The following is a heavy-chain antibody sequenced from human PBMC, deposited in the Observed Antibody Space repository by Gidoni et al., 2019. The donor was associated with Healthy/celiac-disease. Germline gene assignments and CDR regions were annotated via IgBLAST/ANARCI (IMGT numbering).Heavy chain of an antibody. Sequence: QVQLVESGGGVVQPGRSLRLPCAASGFPCSSYAMHWVRQAPGKGLEWVAFISYDGSNKYYADSVKGRFTISRDNSKNTLYLQMNSLRAEDTAVYYCARVKPPGIAAASDYWGQGTLVTVSS. J-gene: IGHJ4*02. CDR2: ISYDGSNK. V-gene: IGHV3-30-3*01. D-gene: IGHD6-13*01. CDR3: ARVKPPGIAAASDY. CDR1: GFPCSSYA.